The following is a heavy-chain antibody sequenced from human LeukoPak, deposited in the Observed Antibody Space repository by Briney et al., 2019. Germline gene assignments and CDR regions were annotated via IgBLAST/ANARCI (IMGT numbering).Heavy chain of an antibody. D-gene: IGHD6-19*01. CDR1: GYSFTGYC. CDR2: INPISGGS. CDR3: ARQVAGTLFYFDY. J-gene: IGHJ4*02. Sequence: ASVKVSCKASGYSFTGYCLHWVRQAPGQGLEWMGRINPISGGSIYAQKFQGRVTMTRDTSISTVYMELSRLKSDDTAVFYCARQVAGTLFYFDYWGQGALVTVSS. V-gene: IGHV1-2*06.